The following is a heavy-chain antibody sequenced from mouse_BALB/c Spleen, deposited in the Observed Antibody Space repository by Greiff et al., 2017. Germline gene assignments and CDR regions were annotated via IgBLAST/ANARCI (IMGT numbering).Heavy chain of an antibody. CDR2: ISSGGST. CDR1: GFTFSSYA. Sequence: EVHLVESGGGLVKPGGSLKLSCAASGFTFSSYAMSWVRQTPEKRLEWVASISSGGSTYYPDSVKGRFTISRDNARNILYLQMSSLRSEDTAMYYCARGRGDYYGSSYFDYWGQGTTLTVSS. V-gene: IGHV5-6-5*01. D-gene: IGHD1-1*01. CDR3: ARGRGDYYGSSYFDY. J-gene: IGHJ2*01.